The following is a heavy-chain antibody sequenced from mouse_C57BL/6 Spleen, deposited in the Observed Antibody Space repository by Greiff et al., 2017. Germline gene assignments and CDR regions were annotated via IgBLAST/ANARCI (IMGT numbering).Heavy chain of an antibody. D-gene: IGHD2-4*01. V-gene: IGHV14-2*01. CDR1: GFNIKDYY. Sequence: EVQVVESGAELVKPGASVKLSCTASGFNIKDYYMHWVKQRTERGLEWIGRIDPEDGETKYAPKFQGKATITADTSSNTAYLQLSSLTSEDTAVYYCARGGYDYDNYYAMDYWGQGTSVTVSS. CDR3: ARGGYDYDNYYAMDY. CDR2: IDPEDGET. J-gene: IGHJ4*01.